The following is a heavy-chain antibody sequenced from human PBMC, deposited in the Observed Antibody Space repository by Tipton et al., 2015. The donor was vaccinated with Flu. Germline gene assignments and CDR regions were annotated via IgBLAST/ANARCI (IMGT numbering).Heavy chain of an antibody. CDR2: MNPNSGNT. CDR1: GYTFSSYD. V-gene: IGHV1-8*01. CDR3: TRARAYCHWLVSDPVPH. D-gene: IGHD5/OR15-5a*01. Sequence: QLVQSGAEVKKPGASVKVSCKASGYTFSSYDINWVRQATGQGLEWMGWMNPNSGNTGYAQKFQGRVTMTRNTSISTAYMELSSLRSEDTAVYYCTRARAYCHWLVSDPVPHWGQVSLFTVP. J-gene: IGHJ4*02.